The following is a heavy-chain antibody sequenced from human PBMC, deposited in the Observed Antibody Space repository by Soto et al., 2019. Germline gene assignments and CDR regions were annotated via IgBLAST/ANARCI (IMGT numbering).Heavy chain of an antibody. CDR2: IFYLGSS. CDR3: ARHSLSLRKNNWCDL. D-gene: IGHD3-16*02. V-gene: IGHV4-39*01. J-gene: IGHJ5*02. CDR1: GDSIISGDFY. Sequence: PSETLSLTCTVSGDSIISGDFYWGWVRQPPGKGLGWIGSIFYLGSSYYNPSLKSRVTMSVDTAKTQFSLRLRSVTAADMALYFCARHSLSLRKNNWCDLWGQGIMVSVS.